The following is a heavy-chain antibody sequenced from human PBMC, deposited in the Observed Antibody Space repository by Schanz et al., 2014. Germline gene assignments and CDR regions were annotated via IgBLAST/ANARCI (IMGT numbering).Heavy chain of an antibody. CDR1: GFTFSTFA. D-gene: IGHD3-3*01. CDR2: IRSSSTPI. V-gene: IGHV3-48*01. J-gene: IGHJ4*02. CDR3: VRDSFFAFDY. Sequence: EVQLVESGGGLVQPGGSLRLSCSASGFTFSTFAMHWVRQAPGKGLEWVSYIRSSSTPIYYADSVKGRFTISRDNAKNTLYLQMNTLRAEDTAVYYCVRDSFFAFDYWGQGTLVTVSS.